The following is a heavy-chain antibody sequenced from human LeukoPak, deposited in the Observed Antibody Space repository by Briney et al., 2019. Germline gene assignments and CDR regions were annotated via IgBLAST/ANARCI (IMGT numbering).Heavy chain of an antibody. Sequence: SGTLSLTCAVSGGSISSNNWWGWVRQPPGKGLEWIGEIYHSGSPNYNPSLKSRVTISVDKSRNHFSLDLSSVTAADTAVYYCARVNINNWHSCDYWGQGTLVTVSS. J-gene: IGHJ4*02. CDR2: IYHSGSP. V-gene: IGHV4-4*02. CDR1: GGSISSNNW. D-gene: IGHD1-1*01. CDR3: ARVNINNWHSCDY.